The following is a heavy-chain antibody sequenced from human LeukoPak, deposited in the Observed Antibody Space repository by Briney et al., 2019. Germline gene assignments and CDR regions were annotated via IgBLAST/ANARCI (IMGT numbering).Heavy chain of an antibody. CDR1: GGSISSSSYY. V-gene: IGHV4-39*07. J-gene: IGHJ5*02. D-gene: IGHD6-6*01. Sequence: SETLSLTCTVSGGSISSSSYYWRWIRQPPGKGLEWIGSIYYSGSTYYNPPLKSRVTISVDTSKNQFSLRLSSVTAADTAVYYCARDGVGSSGYNWFDPWGQGTLVTVSS. CDR2: IYYSGST. CDR3: ARDGVGSSGYNWFDP.